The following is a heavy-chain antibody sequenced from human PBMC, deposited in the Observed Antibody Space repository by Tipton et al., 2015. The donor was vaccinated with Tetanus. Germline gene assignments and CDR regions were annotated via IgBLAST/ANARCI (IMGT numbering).Heavy chain of an antibody. J-gene: IGHJ5*02. D-gene: IGHD2-2*01. CDR2: IYYSGNT. CDR1: GDSISFYY. Sequence: TLSLTCTVSGDSISFYYWSWIRQPPGKGLEWIGYIYYSGNTKYNPSLKSRVTMSVDTSKNQFSLNLTSVTPADTAVYYCARGLRRYQQNNWFDPWGQGTLVTVSS. CDR3: ARGLRRYQQNNWFDP. V-gene: IGHV4-59*01.